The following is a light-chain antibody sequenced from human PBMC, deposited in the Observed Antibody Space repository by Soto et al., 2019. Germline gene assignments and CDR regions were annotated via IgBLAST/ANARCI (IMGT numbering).Light chain of an antibody. Sequence: QPVLTQPASVSGSPGQSITISCTGTSSDVGGYNYVSWYQHHPGKAPRLMIYASSNRPSGVSHRFSGSRSGNTASLTISGLQAEDEADYYCSSYTSGTTLYVFGTGTKVTVL. CDR3: SSYTSGTTLYV. CDR1: SSDVGGYNY. J-gene: IGLJ1*01. CDR2: ASS. V-gene: IGLV2-14*01.